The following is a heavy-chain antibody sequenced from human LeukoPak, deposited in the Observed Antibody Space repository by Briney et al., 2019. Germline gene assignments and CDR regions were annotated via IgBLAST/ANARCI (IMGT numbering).Heavy chain of an antibody. D-gene: IGHD6-19*01. V-gene: IGHV3-30*18. CDR1: GFTFSNYG. CDR2: ISYDGSNK. CDR3: AKDGYSSGQGGYYFDY. J-gene: IGHJ4*02. Sequence: GGSLRLSCAASGFTFSNYGMHWVRQAPGKGLEWVAVISYDGSNKYYADSVKGRFTISRDNSKNTLYLQMNSLRAEDTAVYYCAKDGYSSGQGGYYFDYWGQGTLVTVSS.